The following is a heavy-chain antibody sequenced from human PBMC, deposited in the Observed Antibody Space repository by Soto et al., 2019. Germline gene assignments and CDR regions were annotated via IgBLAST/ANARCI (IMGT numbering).Heavy chain of an antibody. Sequence: QVQLQESGPGLVKPSGTLSLTCAVSGGSISSSNWWSWVRQPPGKGLEWIGEIYHSGSTNYNPSLKSRVTISVDKSKNQFRLKLSSVTAADTAVYYCARDLFIPGRSRRYWFDPWGQGTLVTVSS. CDR1: GGSISSSNW. V-gene: IGHV4-4*02. CDR3: ARDLFIPGRSRRYWFDP. D-gene: IGHD2-15*01. J-gene: IGHJ5*02. CDR2: IYHSGST.